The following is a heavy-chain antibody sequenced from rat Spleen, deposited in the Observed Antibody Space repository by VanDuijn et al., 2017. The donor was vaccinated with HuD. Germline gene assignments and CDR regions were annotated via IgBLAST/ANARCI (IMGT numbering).Heavy chain of an antibody. V-gene: IGHV5-29*01. Sequence: EVQLVESDGGLVQPGRSLKLSCAASGFTFSNYGMAWVRQAPTKGLEWVTSISPSGTGTYYRDSVRGRFTVSRDNAKSTLSLQMDNLRSEDTATYYCTRAGYLRDWYFDFWGPGTMVTVSS. CDR2: ISPSGTGT. J-gene: IGHJ1*01. CDR1: GFTFSNYG. D-gene: IGHD2-2*01. CDR3: TRAGYLRDWYFDF.